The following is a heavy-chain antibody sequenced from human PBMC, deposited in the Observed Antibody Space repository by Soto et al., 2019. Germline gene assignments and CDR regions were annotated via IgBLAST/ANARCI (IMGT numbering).Heavy chain of an antibody. Sequence: QAQLVESGGGVVQPGRSLRLSCAASGFTFSSYGMHWARQAPGTGLEWVAVISYDGSLQHYADSVKGRFTISRDNSKNRLILQMNSLRAEDPAVYYCATDRGFGQASVPYSWGPGTLVSVSS. CDR2: ISYDGSLQ. J-gene: IGHJ4*02. V-gene: IGHV3-30*13. CDR3: ATDRGFGQASVPYS. D-gene: IGHD3-10*01. CDR1: GFTFSSYG.